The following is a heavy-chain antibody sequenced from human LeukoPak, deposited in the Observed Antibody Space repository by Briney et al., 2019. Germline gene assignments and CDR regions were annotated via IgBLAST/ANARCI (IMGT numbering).Heavy chain of an antibody. CDR2: IWYDGSNK. CDR1: GFTFSTYG. D-gene: IGHD3-16*01. J-gene: IGHJ1*01. V-gene: IGHV3-33*01. Sequence: GRSLRLSCAVSGFTFSTYGMHWVRQAPGKGLEWVAVIWYDGSNKYYADSVKGRFTFSRDNSKNTLYLQMNSLRAEDTAVYYCARDTSGGAEYFQHWGQGTLVTVSS. CDR3: ARDTSGGAEYFQH.